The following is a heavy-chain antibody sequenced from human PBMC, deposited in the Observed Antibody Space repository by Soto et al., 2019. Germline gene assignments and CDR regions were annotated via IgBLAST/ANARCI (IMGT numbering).Heavy chain of an antibody. CDR2: IFSNDEK. CDR3: ALIKDCSRTDCYLASFDP. CDR1: GFSLSNTRLG. J-gene: IGHJ5*02. D-gene: IGHD2-2*01. Sequence: QVTLKESGPVVVKPTETLTLTCTVSGFSLSNTRLGVSWIRQPPGKALEWLAHIFSNDEKSYSTSLKNRLNISKDTSRSQVVLTMTNVDPVDSATYYCALIKDCSRTDCYLASFDPWGQGTLVTVSS. V-gene: IGHV2-26*01.